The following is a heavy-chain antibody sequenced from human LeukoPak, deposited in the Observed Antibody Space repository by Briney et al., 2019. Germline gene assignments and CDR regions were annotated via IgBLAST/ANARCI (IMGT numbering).Heavy chain of an antibody. D-gene: IGHD6-19*01. CDR1: GFTFSSYW. CDR3: ARDHSSGWYSDEGERDY. V-gene: IGHV3-74*01. Sequence: PGGSLRLSCAASGFTFSSYWMHWVRQAPGKGLVWVSRINSDGSSTSYADSVKGRFTISRDNAKNTLYLQMNSLRAEDTAVYYCARDHSSGWYSDEGERDYWGQGTLVTVSS. CDR2: INSDGSST. J-gene: IGHJ4*02.